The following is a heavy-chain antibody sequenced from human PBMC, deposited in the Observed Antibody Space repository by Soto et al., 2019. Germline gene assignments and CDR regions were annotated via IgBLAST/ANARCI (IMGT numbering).Heavy chain of an antibody. D-gene: IGHD3-10*01. V-gene: IGHV5-10-1*01. CDR1: GYRFTSYW. CDR2: IDPSDSYT. J-gene: IGHJ6*02. CDR3: ARYQGSGSYPDHYYGMDV. Sequence: PGEAVKISWKGSGYRFTSYWIRWVRQMPGKGLEWMGRIDPSDSYTNYSTSFQGHVTISADKSISTAYLQWSSLKASDTAMYYCARYQGSGSYPDHYYGMDVWGQGTTVTVSS.